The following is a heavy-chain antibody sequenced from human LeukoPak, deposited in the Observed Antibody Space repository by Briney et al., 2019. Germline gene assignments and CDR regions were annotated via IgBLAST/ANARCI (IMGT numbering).Heavy chain of an antibody. CDR2: IYYSGST. V-gene: IGHV4-59*08. CDR3: ARGLTMVRGVVTYDY. CDR1: GGSISSYY. Sequence: PSETLSLTCTVSGGSISSYYWSWIRQPSGKGLEWIGYIYYSGSTNYNPSLKSRVTISVDTSKNQFSLKLSSVTAADTAVYYCARGLTMVRGVVTYDYWGQGTLVTVSS. D-gene: IGHD3-10*01. J-gene: IGHJ4*02.